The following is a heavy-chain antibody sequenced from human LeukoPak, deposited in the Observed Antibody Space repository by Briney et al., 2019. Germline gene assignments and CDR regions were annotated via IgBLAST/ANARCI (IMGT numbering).Heavy chain of an antibody. CDR2: IYHSGST. J-gene: IGHJ3*02. V-gene: IGHV4-38-2*02. CDR3: ASGLAVARDAFDI. D-gene: IGHD6-19*01. Sequence: SETLSLTCTVSGYSISSGYYWGWIRQPPGKGLEWIGSIYHSGSTYYNPSLKSRVTISVDKSKNQFSLKLSSVTAADTAVYYCASGLAVARDAFDIWGQGTMVTVSS. CDR1: GYSISSGYY.